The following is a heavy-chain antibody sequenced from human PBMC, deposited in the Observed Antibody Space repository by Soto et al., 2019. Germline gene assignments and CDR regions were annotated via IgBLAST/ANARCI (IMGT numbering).Heavy chain of an antibody. CDR3: AGERPEEGDWFDP. CDR2: INPSGGST. V-gene: IGHV1-46*01. CDR1: GYTFTRYY. J-gene: IGHJ5*02. Sequence: SVKVSCKASGYTFTRYYMHLVRQAPGQGLEWMGIINPSGGSTSYAQKFQGRVTMTRDTSTSTVYMELSSLRSEDTAVYYCAGERPEEGDWFDPWGQGTLVTVSS.